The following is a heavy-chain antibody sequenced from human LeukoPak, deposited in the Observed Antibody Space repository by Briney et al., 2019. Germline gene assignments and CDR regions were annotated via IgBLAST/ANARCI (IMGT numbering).Heavy chain of an antibody. CDR2: INHSGST. CDR1: GGSFSGYY. V-gene: IGHV4-34*01. J-gene: IGHJ4*02. D-gene: IGHD6-13*01. Sequence: SETLSLTCAVYGGSFSGYYWSWIRQPPGKGLEWIGEINHSGSTNYNPSLKSRVTMSVDTSKNQFSLRLSSVTAADTAMYYCARDVVAAAGTWDYWGQGTLVTVSS. CDR3: ARDVVAAAGTWDY.